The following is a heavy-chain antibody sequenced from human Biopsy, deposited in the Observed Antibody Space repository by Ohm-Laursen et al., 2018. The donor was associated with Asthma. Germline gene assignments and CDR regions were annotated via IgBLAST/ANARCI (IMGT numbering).Heavy chain of an antibody. CDR3: ARDSYSSGLYDDFES. CDR1: GFTFSDYY. CDR2: INGKSNSI. D-gene: IGHD6-19*01. V-gene: IGHV3-11*01. J-gene: IGHJ4*02. Sequence: SLRLSCAASGFTFSDYYMSWIRQAPGKGLEWISYINGKSNSIEYADSVKGRSTTSRDNAKNSLYLQMNSLRAEDTAVYYCARDSYSSGLYDDFESWGQGTLVTVSS.